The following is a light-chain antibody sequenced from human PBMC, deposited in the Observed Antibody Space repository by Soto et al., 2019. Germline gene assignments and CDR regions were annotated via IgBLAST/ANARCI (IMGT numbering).Light chain of an antibody. V-gene: IGKV1-39*01. CDR1: QSISTY. Sequence: DIHITQSPSSLSASVGDVVTITCRASQSISTYLNWYQHKPGKAPKVLIYAVSSLQSGVPSRFSGSGSGTDFTLTITSLQPEDSATYYCQHSYGTPRTFGQGTKVDIK. CDR2: AVS. J-gene: IGKJ1*01. CDR3: QHSYGTPRT.